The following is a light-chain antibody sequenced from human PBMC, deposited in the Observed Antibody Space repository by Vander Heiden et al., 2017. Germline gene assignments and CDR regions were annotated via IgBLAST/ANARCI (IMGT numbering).Light chain of an antibody. CDR3: QAWDATSVA. CDR1: KLGEKY. V-gene: IGLV3-1*01. J-gene: IGLJ2*01. CDR2: QDN. Sequence: SYELTQPPSVSVSPGQTASIPCSGDKLGEKYGSWYQQRPGQSPVLFIYQDNKRPSGIPERFSGSNSGNTATLTISGAQPLDEADYYCQAWDATSVAFGGGTKLTVL.